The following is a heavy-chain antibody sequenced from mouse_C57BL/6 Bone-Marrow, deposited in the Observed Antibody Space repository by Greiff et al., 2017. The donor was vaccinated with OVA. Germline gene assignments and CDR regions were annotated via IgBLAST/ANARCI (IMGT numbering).Heavy chain of an antibody. CDR3: TRDYYGSSYFFDY. CDR1: GFTFSSYA. J-gene: IGHJ2*01. CDR2: ISSGGDYI. V-gene: IGHV5-9-1*02. Sequence: EVKLVESGAGLVKPGGSLKLSCAASGFTFSSYAMSWVRQTPEKRLEWVAYISSGGDYIYYADTVKGRFTISRDNARNTLYLQMSSLKSEDTAMYYCTRDYYGSSYFFDYWGQGTTLTVSS. D-gene: IGHD1-1*01.